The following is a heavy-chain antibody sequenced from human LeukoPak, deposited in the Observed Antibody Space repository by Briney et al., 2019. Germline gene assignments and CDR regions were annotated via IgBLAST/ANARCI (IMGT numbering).Heavy chain of an antibody. V-gene: IGHV4-59*08. Sequence: SETLSLTCAVYGGSISSYYWSWIRQPPGKGLEWIGYIYYSGSTNYNPSLKSRVTISVDTSKNQFSLKLSSVTAADTAVYYCARQRGYSGSYYAIDCWGQGTLVTVSS. CDR2: IYYSGST. CDR1: GGSISSYY. D-gene: IGHD1-26*01. J-gene: IGHJ4*02. CDR3: ARQRGYSGSYYAIDC.